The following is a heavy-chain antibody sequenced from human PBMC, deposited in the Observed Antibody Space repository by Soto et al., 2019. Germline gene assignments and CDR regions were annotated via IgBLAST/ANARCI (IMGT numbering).Heavy chain of an antibody. Sequence: XGSLRLSCAASRFTFSAYAMHWVRQAPGKGLEWVAVISYDGSDKYYADSVKGRFAISRDNSKNTLYLQMNSLRAEDTAIYFCASTGRYMAGAWFDTWGQGTLVTVSS. J-gene: IGHJ5*02. D-gene: IGHD1-26*01. CDR1: RFTFSAYA. V-gene: IGHV3-30*09. CDR2: ISYDGSDK. CDR3: ASTGRYMAGAWFDT.